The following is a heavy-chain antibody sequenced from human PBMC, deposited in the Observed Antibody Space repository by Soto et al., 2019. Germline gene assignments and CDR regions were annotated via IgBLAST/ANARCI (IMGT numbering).Heavy chain of an antibody. CDR1: GYTFTSYA. CDR2: INAGNGNT. Sequence: QVQLVQSGAEEKKPGASVKVSCKASGYTFTSYAMHWVRQAPGQRLEWMGWINAGNGNTKYSQKFQGRVTITRDTSASTAYRELSSLRSKDTAVYYCARAPGGSSSFFDYWGQGTQVTVSS. J-gene: IGHJ4*02. V-gene: IGHV1-3*05. D-gene: IGHD6-6*01. CDR3: ARAPGGSSSFFDY.